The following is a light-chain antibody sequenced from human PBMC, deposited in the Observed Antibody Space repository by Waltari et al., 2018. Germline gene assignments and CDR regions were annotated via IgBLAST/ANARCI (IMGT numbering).Light chain of an antibody. CDR2: DAS. Sequence: DIVLTQSPGTLSLSPGERDTLSCRASQSVSSNYLAWYQQKPGQAPRPLIYDASSRVTGIPDRFSGSGSGTDFTLTISRLEPEDFAVYYCQQYGSLPRTFGQGTKVEIK. J-gene: IGKJ1*01. CDR1: QSVSSNY. CDR3: QQYGSLPRT. V-gene: IGKV3-20*01.